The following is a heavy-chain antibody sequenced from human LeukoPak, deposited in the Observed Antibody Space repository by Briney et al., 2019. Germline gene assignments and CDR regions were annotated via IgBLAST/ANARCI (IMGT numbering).Heavy chain of an antibody. V-gene: IGHV4-4*07. CDR2: IYTSGST. CDR1: GDSISNYY. Sequence: SETLSLTCSVSGDSISNYYWSWIRQPAGKGLEWIGRIYTSGSTNYNPSLKSRVTMSVDTSKNQFSLKLSSVTAADTAVYYCARELWFGEFRSFYYMDVWGKGTTVTVSS. D-gene: IGHD3-10*01. J-gene: IGHJ6*03. CDR3: ARELWFGEFRSFYYMDV.